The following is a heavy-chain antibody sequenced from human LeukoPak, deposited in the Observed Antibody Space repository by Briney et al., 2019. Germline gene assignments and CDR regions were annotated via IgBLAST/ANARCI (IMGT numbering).Heavy chain of an antibody. CDR3: ARDTMVRGVANYYMDV. Sequence: PGGSLRLSCAASGFTFSSYWMHWVRQAPGKGLVWVSRINSDGSSTSYADSVKGRFTISRDNAKNTLYLQMNSLRAEDTAVYYCARDTMVRGVANYYMDVWGKGATVTISS. CDR2: INSDGSST. V-gene: IGHV3-74*01. CDR1: GFTFSSYW. J-gene: IGHJ6*03. D-gene: IGHD3-10*01.